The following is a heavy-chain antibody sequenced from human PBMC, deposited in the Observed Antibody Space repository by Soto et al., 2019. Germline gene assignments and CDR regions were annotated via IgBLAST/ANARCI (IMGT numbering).Heavy chain of an antibody. Sequence: VQLVQSGAEVKRPGASVKISCKASGDTLSTYYMHWARQAPGQGLDWMGIINPRSGKTNYPQKFQGRVTMTRNTSTTTVYMELSTLRSEDTAMYYCARGVGYSDSSGYPFDYWGQGTLVTVSS. D-gene: IGHD3-22*01. CDR2: INPRSGKT. V-gene: IGHV1-46*03. J-gene: IGHJ4*02. CDR1: GDTLSTYY. CDR3: ARGVGYSDSSGYPFDY.